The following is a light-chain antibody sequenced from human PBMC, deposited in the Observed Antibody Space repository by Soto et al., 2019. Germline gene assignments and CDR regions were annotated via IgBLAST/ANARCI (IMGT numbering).Light chain of an antibody. CDR2: AAS. V-gene: IGKV1-8*01. Sequence: AIRMTQSPSSFSASTGDRVTITCRASQGISSYLAWYQQKPGKAPKLLIYAASTLQSGVPSRFSGSGSGTDFTLTISCLQSEDFETYYCQQYYSYPTFGQGTKLEIK. J-gene: IGKJ2*01. CDR1: QGISSY. CDR3: QQYYSYPT.